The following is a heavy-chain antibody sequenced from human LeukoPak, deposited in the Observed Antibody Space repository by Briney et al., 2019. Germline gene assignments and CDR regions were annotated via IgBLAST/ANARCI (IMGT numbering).Heavy chain of an antibody. Sequence: GGSLRLSCAASGFTFSSYGMSWVRQAPGKGLEWVSAISGSGGSTYYVDSVKGRFTISGDNSKNTLYLQMNSLRAEDTAEYYCAKKQTDTIFGVVTYFDDWGQGTLVTVSS. CDR1: GFTFSSYG. J-gene: IGHJ4*02. CDR3: AKKQTDTIFGVVTYFDD. CDR2: ISGSGGST. D-gene: IGHD3-3*01. V-gene: IGHV3-23*01.